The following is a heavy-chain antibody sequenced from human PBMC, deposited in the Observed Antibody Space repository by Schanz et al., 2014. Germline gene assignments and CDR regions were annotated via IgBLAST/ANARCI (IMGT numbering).Heavy chain of an antibody. CDR1: GYTFTSYY. Sequence: QVQLVQSGAEVKKPGASVKVSCKASGYTFTSYYMHWVRQAAGQGLEWMGIINPSGGSTSYAQKSQGRVTISGDTSTSTDYKELSSLRYEDTAVYCGARGGGATAGCDYWGQGTLVTVSS. D-gene: IGHD6-13*01. CDR3: ARGGGATAGCDY. CDR2: INPSGGST. V-gene: IGHV1-46*01. J-gene: IGHJ4*02.